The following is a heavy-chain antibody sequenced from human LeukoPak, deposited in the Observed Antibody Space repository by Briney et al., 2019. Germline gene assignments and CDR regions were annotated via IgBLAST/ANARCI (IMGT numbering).Heavy chain of an antibody. D-gene: IGHD2-21*02. CDR2: IYSSGST. Sequence: SETLSLTCTVSSGSISSGTYYWSWIRQPAGKGLEWIGRIYSSGSTNYNPSLKSRVTMSVDTSKNQFSLKLSSVTAADTAVYYCARAVGDHDYYYYMDVWGKGTTVTISS. V-gene: IGHV4-61*02. CDR3: ARAVGDHDYYYYMDV. J-gene: IGHJ6*03. CDR1: SGSISSGTYY.